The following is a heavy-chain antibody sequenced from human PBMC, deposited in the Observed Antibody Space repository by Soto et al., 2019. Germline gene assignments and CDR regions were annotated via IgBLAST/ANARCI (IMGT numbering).Heavy chain of an antibody. J-gene: IGHJ2*01. CDR1: GFTFSSYA. CDR2: ISYDGSNK. D-gene: IGHD4-4*01. Sequence: QVQLVESGGGVVQPGRSLRLSCAASGFTFSSYAMHWVRQAPGKGLEWVAVISYDGSNKYYADSVKGRFTISRDNSKNTLYLQMNSLRAEDTAVYYCARPLWRDDYNCGYFDLWGRGTLVTFSS. CDR3: ARPLWRDDYNCGYFDL. V-gene: IGHV3-30-3*01.